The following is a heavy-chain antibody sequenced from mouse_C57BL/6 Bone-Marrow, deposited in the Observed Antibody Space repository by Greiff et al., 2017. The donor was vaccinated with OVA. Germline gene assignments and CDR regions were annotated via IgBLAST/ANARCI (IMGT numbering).Heavy chain of an antibody. D-gene: IGHD1-1*01. CDR1: GFNIKDDY. CDR3: TTDAVVAGMDY. J-gene: IGHJ4*01. CDR2: IDPENGDT. V-gene: IGHV14-4*01. Sequence: VHVKQSGAELVRPGASVKLSCTASGFNIKDDYMHWVKQRPEQGLEWIGWIDPENGDTEYASKFQGKATITADTSSNTAYLQLSSLTSEDTAVYYCTTDAVVAGMDYWGQGTSVTVSS.